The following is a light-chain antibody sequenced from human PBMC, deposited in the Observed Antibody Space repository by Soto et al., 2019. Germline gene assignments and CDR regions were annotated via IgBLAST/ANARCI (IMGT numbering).Light chain of an antibody. CDR3: SAYTRTSTLL. V-gene: IGLV2-14*01. CDR2: EVN. Sequence: QAVVTQPASVSGSPGQSITISCTGTSNDVGAYNYVSWYQHHPGKAPKLLIYEVNNRPSGVSNRFSGSKSGNTASLTISGLQAEDEADYYCSAYTRTSTLLFGGGTKLTVL. CDR1: SNDVGAYNY. J-gene: IGLJ2*01.